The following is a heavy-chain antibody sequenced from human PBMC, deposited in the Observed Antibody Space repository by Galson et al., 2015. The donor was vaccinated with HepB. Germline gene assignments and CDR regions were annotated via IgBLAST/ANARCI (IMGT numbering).Heavy chain of an antibody. J-gene: IGHJ3*02. CDR3: AREGVYDSSGYNAFDI. CDR2: ISYDGSNK. CDR1: GFTFSSYA. V-gene: IGHV3-30*04. Sequence: SLRLSCAASGFTFSSYAMHWVRQAPGKGLEWVAVISYDGSNKYYADSVKGRFTISRDNSKNTLYLQMNSLRAEDTAVYYCAREGVYDSSGYNAFDIWGQGTMVTVSS. D-gene: IGHD3-22*01.